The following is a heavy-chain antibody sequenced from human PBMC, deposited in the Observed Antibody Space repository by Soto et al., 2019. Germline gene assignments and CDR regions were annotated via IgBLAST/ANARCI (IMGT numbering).Heavy chain of an antibody. J-gene: IGHJ6*02. V-gene: IGHV4-34*01. D-gene: IGHD3-10*01. CDR1: GGSFSGYY. Sequence: QVQLQQWGAGLLKPSETLSLTCAVYGGSFSGYYWNWIRQPPGKGLEWIGEINHSGSTNYNPSLKSRVTISLDTSKNQFPLKRSSGTAADTAVYYCARGYYFGSGSDPTAYYYGMDVWGQGTTVTVSS. CDR3: ARGYYFGSGSDPTAYYYGMDV. CDR2: INHSGST.